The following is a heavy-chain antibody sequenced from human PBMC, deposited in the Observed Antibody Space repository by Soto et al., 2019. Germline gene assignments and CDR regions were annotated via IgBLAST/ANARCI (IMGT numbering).Heavy chain of an antibody. D-gene: IGHD3-16*01. V-gene: IGHV4-61*01. Sequence: PSETLSLTCAVSGDSVSNDNYCWSWIRQPPGKGLEWIGYIYYSGTTNYNSYLKSRLSLSVDMSKNQFSLKLASVTAADTAVSFCARSQRGRTAFTFDYWGQGALVTVSS. CDR1: GDSVSNDNYC. J-gene: IGHJ4*02. CDR3: ARSQRGRTAFTFDY. CDR2: IYYSGTT.